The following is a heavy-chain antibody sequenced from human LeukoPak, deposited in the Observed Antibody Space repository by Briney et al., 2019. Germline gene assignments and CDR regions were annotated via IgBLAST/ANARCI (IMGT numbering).Heavy chain of an antibody. CDR1: GGSISSYY. D-gene: IGHD2-15*01. CDR2: IYTSGST. J-gene: IGHJ5*02. Sequence: NPSETLSLTCTVSGGSISSYYWSWIRQPAGKGLERIGRIYTSGSTNYNPSLKSRVTMSVDTSKNQFSLKLSSVTAADTAVYYCARESRGVRYGGFYCSGGSCYDNWFDPWGQGTLVTVSS. V-gene: IGHV4-4*07. CDR3: ARESRGVRYGGFYCSGGSCYDNWFDP.